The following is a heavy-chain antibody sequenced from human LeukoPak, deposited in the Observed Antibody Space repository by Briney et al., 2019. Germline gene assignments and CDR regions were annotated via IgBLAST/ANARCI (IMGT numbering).Heavy chain of an antibody. V-gene: IGHV1-18*01. CDR1: GYTFTSYG. CDR3: ARDIVVVPAAIRDYYYGMDV. Sequence: GASVKVSCKASGYTFTSYGISWVRQAPGQGLEWMGWISAYNGNTNYAQKLQGRVTMTTDTSTSTAYMELRSLRSDDTAVYYCARDIVVVPAAIRDYYYGMDVWGQGTTVTVSS. CDR2: ISAYNGNT. D-gene: IGHD2-2*02. J-gene: IGHJ6*02.